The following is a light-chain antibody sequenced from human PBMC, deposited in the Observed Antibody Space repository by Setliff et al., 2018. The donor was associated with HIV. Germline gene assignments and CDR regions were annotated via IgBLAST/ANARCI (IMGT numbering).Light chain of an antibody. J-gene: IGLJ1*01. V-gene: IGLV2-14*01. CDR2: EVT. Sequence: QSVLTQPASVSGSPGQSITISCTGTSRDVGGGQNYVSWYQQYPGQAPKLMIYEVTKRPAGVSDRFSGSKSGNTASLIISGLRTEDEAEYYCSSFTSSSTYVFGIGTKVTVL. CDR1: SRDVGGGQNY. CDR3: SSFTSSSTYV.